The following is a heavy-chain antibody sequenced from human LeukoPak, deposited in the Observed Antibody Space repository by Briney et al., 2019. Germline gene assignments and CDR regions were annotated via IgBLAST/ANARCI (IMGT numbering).Heavy chain of an antibody. D-gene: IGHD2-2*01. CDR2: MNPNSGNT. V-gene: IGHV1-8*01. J-gene: IGHJ4*02. Sequence: ASVKVSCKASGYTFTSYDINWVRQATGQGLEWMGWMNPNSGNTGYAQKFQGRVTMTRNTSISTAYMELSSLRSEDTAVYYCAREGTIVVVPAAGLDYWGQGTLVTVSS. CDR1: GYTFTSYD. CDR3: AREGTIVVVPAAGLDY.